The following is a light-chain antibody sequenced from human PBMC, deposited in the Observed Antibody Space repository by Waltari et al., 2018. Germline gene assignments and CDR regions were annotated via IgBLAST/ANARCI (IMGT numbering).Light chain of an antibody. CDR3: SSYTSSSALV. Sequence: QSDLTQPASVSGSPGQSITISCSGTSSDVGGYNYASWYQQYPGKSPKVMIYDVSKRPSGFSSRFSGSKSGNTASLTISGLQTEDEADYYCSSYTSSSALVFGGGTKLTVL. CDR2: DVS. J-gene: IGLJ2*01. CDR1: SSDVGGYNY. V-gene: IGLV2-14*01.